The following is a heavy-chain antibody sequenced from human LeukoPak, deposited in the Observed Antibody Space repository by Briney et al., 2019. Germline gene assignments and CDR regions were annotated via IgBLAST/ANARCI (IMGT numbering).Heavy chain of an antibody. V-gene: IGHV7-4-1*02. CDR1: GYTFTTYA. Sequence: GASVKVSCKASGYTFTTYAMNWVRQAPGQGLEWMGWINTNTGNPTYAQGFTGRFVFSLDTSVNTAYLQISSLKAEDTAVYYCARDLQHYGDYRDFWGQGTLVTVSS. CDR2: INTNTGNP. J-gene: IGHJ4*02. CDR3: ARDLQHYGDYRDF. D-gene: IGHD4-17*01.